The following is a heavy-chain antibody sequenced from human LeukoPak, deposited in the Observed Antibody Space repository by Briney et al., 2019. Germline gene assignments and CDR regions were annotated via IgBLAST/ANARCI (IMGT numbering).Heavy chain of an antibody. J-gene: IGHJ4*02. V-gene: IGHV4-59*01. CDR3: AKVATSAGYFDY. D-gene: IGHD6-19*01. CDR1: GGSISSYY. Sequence: KPSETLSLTCTVSGGSISSYYWSWIRQPPGKGLEWIGYIYYSGSTNYNPSLKSRVTISVDTSKNQFSLKLSSVTAEDTAVYYCAKVATSAGYFDYWGQGALVTVSS. CDR2: IYYSGST.